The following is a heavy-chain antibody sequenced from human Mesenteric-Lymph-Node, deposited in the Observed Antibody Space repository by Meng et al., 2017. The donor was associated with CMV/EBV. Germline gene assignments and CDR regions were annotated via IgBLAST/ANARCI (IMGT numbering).Heavy chain of an antibody. CDR2: IYWDDDK. V-gene: IGHV2-5*02. Sequence: CTFSGFLLSTRGVGVHLIRQPPGKALEWLSIIYWDDDKRYSPSLKSRLTITKDTSKNQVVLTMTNMDPVDTATYYCAHRGQLATDDYWGQGTLVTVSS. CDR1: GFLLSTRGVG. J-gene: IGHJ4*02. CDR3: AHRGQLATDDY. D-gene: IGHD2-15*01.